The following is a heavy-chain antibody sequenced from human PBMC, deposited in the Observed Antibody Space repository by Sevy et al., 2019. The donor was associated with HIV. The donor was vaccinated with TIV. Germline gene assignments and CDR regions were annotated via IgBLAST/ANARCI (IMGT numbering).Heavy chain of an antibody. CDR1: GFTFSSYG. CDR2: IRYDGSNK. V-gene: IGHV3-30*02. Sequence: GGSLRLSCAASGFTFSSYGMHWVRQAPGKGLEWVAFIRYDGSNKYYADALKGRFTISRDNSKNTLYLQMNSLGAEDTAVYYCAKIFPRGVTFYYCYYMDVWGKGTTVTVSS. CDR3: AKIFPRGVTFYYCYYMDV. J-gene: IGHJ6*03. D-gene: IGHD3-10*01.